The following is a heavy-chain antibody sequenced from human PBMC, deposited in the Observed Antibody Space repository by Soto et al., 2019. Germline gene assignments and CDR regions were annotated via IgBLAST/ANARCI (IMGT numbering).Heavy chain of an antibody. V-gene: IGHV5-51*01. J-gene: IGHJ6*02. CDR1: GYSFNTYW. CDR3: ARLKVNTQSPYYYYGLDV. D-gene: IGHD4-17*01. CDR2: IYPGDSNT. Sequence: PGESLKISCKGSGYSFNTYWIGWVRQMPGKGLEWMGIIYPGDSNTRYSPSFQGQVTISADRSISTAYVQWSSLKASDTAMYYCARLKVNTQSPYYYYGLDVWGQGTTVTVYS.